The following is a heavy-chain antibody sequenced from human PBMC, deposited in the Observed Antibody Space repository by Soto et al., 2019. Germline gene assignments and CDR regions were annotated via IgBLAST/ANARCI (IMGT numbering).Heavy chain of an antibody. Sequence: ASVKVSCKASGYTFTSYAMHWVRQAPGQRLEWMGWINAGNGNTKYSQKFQGRVTITRDTSASTAYMELSSLRSEDTAVYYCARALTGDPLYYYYYYMDVWGKGTTVTVSS. CDR1: GYTFTSYA. CDR3: ARALTGDPLYYYYYYMDV. D-gene: IGHD7-27*01. J-gene: IGHJ6*03. CDR2: INAGNGNT. V-gene: IGHV1-3*01.